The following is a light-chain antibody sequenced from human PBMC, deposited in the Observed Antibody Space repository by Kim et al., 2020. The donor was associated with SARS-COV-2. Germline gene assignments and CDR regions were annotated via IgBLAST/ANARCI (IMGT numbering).Light chain of an antibody. CDR3: SSYAGSSTLYV. V-gene: IGLV2-23*02. Sequence: QSITIACTGTSSDVGSYNLVSWYQHHPGKAPNLMIYEVSKRPSGVSNRFSGSKSGNTASLTISGLQAEDETDYYCSSYAGSSTLYVFGTGTEVTVL. CDR1: SSDVGSYNL. CDR2: EVS. J-gene: IGLJ1*01.